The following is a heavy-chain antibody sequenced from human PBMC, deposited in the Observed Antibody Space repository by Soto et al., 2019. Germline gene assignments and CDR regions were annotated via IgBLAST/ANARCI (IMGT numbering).Heavy chain of an antibody. CDR3: ARLASCDDWLLCFHRYRLAVPTQRTSDP. CDR1: GYSFTSYW. J-gene: IGHJ5*02. CDR2: IYPGDSDT. Sequence: PGESLKISCKGSGYSFTSYWIGWVRQMPGKGLEWMGIIYPGDSDTRYSPSFQGQVTISADKSISTAYLQWSSLKASDTAMYYCARLASCDDWLLCFHRYRLAVPTQRTSDP. D-gene: IGHD3-9*01. V-gene: IGHV5-51*01.